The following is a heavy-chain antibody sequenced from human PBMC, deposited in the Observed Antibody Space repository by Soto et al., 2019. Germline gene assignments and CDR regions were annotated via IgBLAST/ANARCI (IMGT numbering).Heavy chain of an antibody. J-gene: IGHJ6*02. V-gene: IGHV3-21*01. CDR1: GFTVSGYS. CDR2: ISSSSSYI. CDR3: ARDQKIFGVTKTTGMDV. D-gene: IGHD3-3*01. Sequence: KPXESLSLTCAASGFTVSGYSLNWVRQAPGKGLEWVSSISSSSSYIDYADSVKGRFTISRDNAKNSLFLQMTSLRAEDTAVYYCARDQKIFGVTKTTGMDVWGQGTSVTVSS.